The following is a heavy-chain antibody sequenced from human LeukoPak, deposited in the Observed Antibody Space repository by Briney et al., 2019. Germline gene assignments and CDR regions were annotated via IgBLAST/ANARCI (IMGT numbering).Heavy chain of an antibody. Sequence: ASVKVSCKASGYTFTSFEINWVRQATGQGFEWMGWMNPNSGNTVYAQKFQGRVTMTRDTSISTVYMELSSLRSDDTAVYYCARTDWHYFLFWGQGTLISVTS. CDR1: GYTFTSFE. J-gene: IGHJ4*02. CDR3: ARTDWHYFLF. V-gene: IGHV1-8*01. D-gene: IGHD3/OR15-3a*01. CDR2: MNPNSGNT.